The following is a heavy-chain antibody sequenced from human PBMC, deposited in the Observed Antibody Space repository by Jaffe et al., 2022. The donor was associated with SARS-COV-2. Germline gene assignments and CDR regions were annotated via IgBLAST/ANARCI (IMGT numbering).Heavy chain of an antibody. J-gene: IGHJ6*02. V-gene: IGHV3-23*01. Sequence: EVQLLESGGGMVQPGGSLRLSCAASGFSFSSYAMSWVRQAPGRGLEWVSGISGSGGSTYYADSVKGRFTISRDNSKNTLYLQLNSLRAEDTAVYYCAKRVPKSTAVTSFMEGGMDVWGQGTTVTVSS. CDR2: ISGSGGST. CDR3: AKRVPKSTAVTSFMEGGMDV. D-gene: IGHD3-3*01. CDR1: GFSFSSYA.